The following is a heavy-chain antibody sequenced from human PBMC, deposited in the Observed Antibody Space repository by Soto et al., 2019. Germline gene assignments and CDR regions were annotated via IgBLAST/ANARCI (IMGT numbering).Heavy chain of an antibody. J-gene: IGHJ3*02. CDR1: GFTFSSYA. Sequence: PGGSLRLSCAASGFTFSSYAMSWVRQAPGKGLEWVSAISGSGGSTYYADSVKGRFTISRDNSKNTLYLQMNSLRAEDTAVYYCAKDQGYQLRPPDAFDIWGQGTMVTVSS. CDR2: ISGSGGST. CDR3: AKDQGYQLRPPDAFDI. V-gene: IGHV3-23*01. D-gene: IGHD2-2*01.